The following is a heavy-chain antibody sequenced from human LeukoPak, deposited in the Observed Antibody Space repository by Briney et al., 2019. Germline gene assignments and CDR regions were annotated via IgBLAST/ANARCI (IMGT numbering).Heavy chain of an antibody. CDR3: AKRGDHFYMDV. Sequence: GSLRLSCAASGFTFTTYAMSWVRQAPGKGLEWVSTISATGGSTYYADSVKGRFTISRDNSKNTLYLQMNSLRAEGTAVYYCAKRGDHFYMDVWGKGTTVTVSS. J-gene: IGHJ6*03. CDR1: GFTFTTYA. V-gene: IGHV3-23*01. D-gene: IGHD2-21*02. CDR2: ISATGGST.